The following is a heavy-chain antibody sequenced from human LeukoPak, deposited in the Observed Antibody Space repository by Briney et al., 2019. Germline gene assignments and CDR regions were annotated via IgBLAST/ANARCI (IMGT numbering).Heavy chain of an antibody. D-gene: IGHD3-22*01. V-gene: IGHV3-21*04. CDR1: GFTFSSYS. Sequence: GGSLRLSCAASGFTFSSYSMNWVRQAPGKGLEWVSSISSSSSYIYYADSVKGRFTISRDNAKNTLHLQMNSLRAEDTAVYYCAKDRSRYDSSAYDFDYWGQGTLVTVSS. CDR2: ISSSSSYI. J-gene: IGHJ4*02. CDR3: AKDRSRYDSSAYDFDY.